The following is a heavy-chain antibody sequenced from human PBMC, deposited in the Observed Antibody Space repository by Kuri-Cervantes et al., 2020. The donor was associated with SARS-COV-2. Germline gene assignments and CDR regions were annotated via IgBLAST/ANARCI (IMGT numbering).Heavy chain of an antibody. D-gene: IGHD3-3*01. Sequence: GSLRLSCTVSGGSISSYYWSWIRQPPGKGLEWNGYIYYSGSTNYNPSLKSRVTISVDTSKNQFSLKLSSVTAADTAVYYCARHRKIRFLEWLSPFDYWGQGTLVTVSS. V-gene: IGHV4-59*08. CDR3: ARHRKIRFLEWLSPFDY. J-gene: IGHJ4*02. CDR2: IYYSGST. CDR1: GGSISSYY.